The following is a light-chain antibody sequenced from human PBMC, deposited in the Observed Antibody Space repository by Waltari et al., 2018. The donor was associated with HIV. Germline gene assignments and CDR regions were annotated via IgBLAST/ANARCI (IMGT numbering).Light chain of an antibody. J-gene: IGLJ2*01. CDR3: GTWDSSLSAGL. CDR1: SSNLGNNY. Sequence: QSVSTQPPSVSAAPGQKVTISCSGSSSNLGNNYVSWYQQLPGTAPKLLIYDNNKRPSGIPDRFSGSKSGTSATLGITGLQTGDEADYYCGTWDSSLSAGLFGGGTKLTVL. V-gene: IGLV1-51*01. CDR2: DNN.